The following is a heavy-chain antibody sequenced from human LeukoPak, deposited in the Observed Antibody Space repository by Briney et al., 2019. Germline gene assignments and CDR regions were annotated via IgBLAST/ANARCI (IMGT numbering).Heavy chain of an antibody. D-gene: IGHD5-24*01. J-gene: IGHJ4*02. CDR3: ARRDDHNGRDY. V-gene: IGHV3-53*01. CDR1: GFTVSNNY. CDR2: IYGGGST. Sequence: GGSLRLSCVVSGFTVSNNYMSWVRQAPRKGLEWFSLIYGGGSTYYADSVKGRFTISRDNSKNTVYLQMNSLRAEDTAMYYCARRDDHNGRDYWGQGTLVTVSS.